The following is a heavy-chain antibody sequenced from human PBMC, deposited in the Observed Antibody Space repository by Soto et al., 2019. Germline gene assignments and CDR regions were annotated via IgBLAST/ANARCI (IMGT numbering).Heavy chain of an antibody. CDR3: ARAGRARPPIYGMDV. J-gene: IGHJ6*02. CDR1: GGTFSSYA. CDR2: SIPIFGTA. Sequence: QVQLVQSGAEVKKPGSSVKVSCKASGGTFSSYAISWVRQAPGQGLEWMGGSIPIFGTANYAQKFQGRVTITADESRSTAYMELSSLRSEDTAVYYCARAGRARPPIYGMDVWGQGTTVTVSS. V-gene: IGHV1-69*01. D-gene: IGHD6-6*01.